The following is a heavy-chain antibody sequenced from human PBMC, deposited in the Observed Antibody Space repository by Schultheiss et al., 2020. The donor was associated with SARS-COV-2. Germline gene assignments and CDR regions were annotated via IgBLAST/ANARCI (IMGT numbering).Heavy chain of an antibody. CDR1: GGSFSGYY. CDR3: ARVSGSYTFDY. Sequence: SETLSLTCAVYGGSFSGYYWSWIRQPPGKGLEWIGEINHSGSTNYNPSLKSRVTISVDTSKNQFSLKLSSVTAADTAVYYCARVSGSYTFDYWGQGTLVTVSS. D-gene: IGHD1-26*01. J-gene: IGHJ4*02. V-gene: IGHV4-34*01. CDR2: INHSGST.